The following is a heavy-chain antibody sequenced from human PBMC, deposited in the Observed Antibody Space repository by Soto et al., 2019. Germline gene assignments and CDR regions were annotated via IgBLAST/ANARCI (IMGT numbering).Heavy chain of an antibody. D-gene: IGHD3-9*01. V-gene: IGHV3-23*01. CDR3: AKDPSPVYDILTGYYLGRWFDP. Sequence: SLRLSCAASGVTFSSYAMSWVRQAPGKGLEWVSAISGSGGSTYYADSVKGRFTISRDNSKNTLYLQMNSLRAEDTAVYYCAKDPSPVYDILTGYYLGRWFDPWGQGTLVTVSS. J-gene: IGHJ5*02. CDR1: GVTFSSYA. CDR2: ISGSGGST.